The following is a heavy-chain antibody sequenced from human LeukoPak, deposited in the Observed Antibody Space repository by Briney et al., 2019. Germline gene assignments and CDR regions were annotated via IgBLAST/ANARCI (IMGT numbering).Heavy chain of an antibody. CDR3: ARDRLRWPKIDY. Sequence: SGTLSLTCAVSGGSVSSSHWWSWVRQASGQGLMWIGEIFYSGSHNYNPSLKTRVTISIDEPKNQFSLNLSSVTAADTAVYYCARDRLRWPKIDYWGQGTLVTVSS. J-gene: IGHJ4*02. D-gene: IGHD4-23*01. V-gene: IGHV4-4*02. CDR1: GGSVSSSHW. CDR2: IFYSGSH.